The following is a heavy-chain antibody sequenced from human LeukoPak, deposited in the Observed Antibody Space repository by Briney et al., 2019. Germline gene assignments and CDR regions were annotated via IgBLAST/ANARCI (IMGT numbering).Heavy chain of an antibody. V-gene: IGHV3-21*01. D-gene: IGHD3-22*01. CDR3: ARGNGYYYDSSGFFDY. CDR1: GFTFSSYS. J-gene: IGHJ4*02. Sequence: KPGGSLRLSCAASGFTFSSYSMNWVRQAPGKGLEWVSSISSSSSYIYYADSVKGRFTISRDNAKNSLYLQMNSLRAEDTAVYYCARGNGYYYDSSGFFDYWGQGTLVTVSS. CDR2: ISSSSSYI.